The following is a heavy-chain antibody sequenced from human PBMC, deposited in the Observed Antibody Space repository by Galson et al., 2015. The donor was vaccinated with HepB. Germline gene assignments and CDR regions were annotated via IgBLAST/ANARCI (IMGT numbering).Heavy chain of an antibody. CDR2: ISSSSSTI. CDR3: ARDDITMVRGAVYYYGMDV. D-gene: IGHD3-10*01. Sequence: SLRLSCAASGFTFSSYSMNWVRQAPGKGLEWVSYISSSSSTIYYADSVKGRFTISRDNAKNSLYLQMNSLRAEDTAVYYCARDDITMVRGAVYYYGMDVWGQGTTVTVSS. CDR1: GFTFSSYS. J-gene: IGHJ6*02. V-gene: IGHV3-48*04.